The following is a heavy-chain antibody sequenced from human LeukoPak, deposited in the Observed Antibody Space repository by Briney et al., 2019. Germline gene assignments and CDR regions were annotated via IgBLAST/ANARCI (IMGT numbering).Heavy chain of an antibody. CDR3: AREVGATGAFDI. J-gene: IGHJ3*02. Sequence: SETLSLTRTVSGGSISSSSYYWGWIRQPPGKGLEWIGSIYYSGSTYYNPSLKSRVTISVDTSKNQFSLKLSSVTAADTAVYYCAREVGATGAFDIWGQGTMVTVSS. CDR1: GGSISSSSYY. CDR2: IYYSGST. D-gene: IGHD1-26*01. V-gene: IGHV4-39*07.